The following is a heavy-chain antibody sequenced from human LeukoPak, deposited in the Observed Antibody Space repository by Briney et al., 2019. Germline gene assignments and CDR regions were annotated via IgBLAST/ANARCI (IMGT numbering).Heavy chain of an antibody. Sequence: GEPLKISCKGSGYSFTNYWIGWVRQMPGIGLEWMVIIYPRDSDARYSPSFQGKVTISADMSISTVYLQWRSMKASDNAIYYCARRSGSWDYYFDYWGQGTLVTVSS. V-gene: IGHV5-51*01. CDR3: ARRSGSWDYYFDY. CDR2: IYPRDSDA. D-gene: IGHD1-26*01. J-gene: IGHJ4*02. CDR1: GYSFTNYW.